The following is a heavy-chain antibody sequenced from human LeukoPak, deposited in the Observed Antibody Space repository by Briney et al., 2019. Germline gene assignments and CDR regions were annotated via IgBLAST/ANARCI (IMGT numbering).Heavy chain of an antibody. CDR2: IRYDASNK. D-gene: IGHD6-13*01. V-gene: IGHV3-30*02. CDR1: GFSFRSYG. J-gene: IGHJ4*02. Sequence: GGSLRLSCATSGFSFRSYGMHWVRQAPGKGLEWVSFIRYDASNKYYADSVKGRFTISRDNSKNTLYLQMNSLRAEDTALYYCARGSYSSSWKTFDYWGQGTLVTVSS. CDR3: ARGSYSSSWKTFDY.